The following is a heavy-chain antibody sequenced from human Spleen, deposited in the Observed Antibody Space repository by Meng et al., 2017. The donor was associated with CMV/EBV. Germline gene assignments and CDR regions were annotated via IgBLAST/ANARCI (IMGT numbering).Heavy chain of an antibody. D-gene: IGHD3-16*02. V-gene: IGHV3-15*01. CDR2: MKSNTDGGTT. Sequence: GGSLRLSCAASGVTFSDAWMTWVRQATGKGLEWVGRMKSNTDGGTTDYAAPVKGRFTISRDDSKNTLYLQMNSLKIEDTAVYYCTTDRSLYFFDYWGQGTLVTVSS. CDR1: GVTFSDAW. CDR3: TTDRSLYFFDY. J-gene: IGHJ4*02.